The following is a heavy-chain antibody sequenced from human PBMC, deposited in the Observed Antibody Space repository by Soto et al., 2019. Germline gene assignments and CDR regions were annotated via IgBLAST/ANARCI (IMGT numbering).Heavy chain of an antibody. J-gene: IGHJ4*02. CDR3: ARDSEGTSSLTHY. D-gene: IGHD6-6*01. CDR1: GYTFSKFF. V-gene: IGHV1-46*01. CDR2: VHPGSGSA. Sequence: QVQLVQSGADVKKPGASVKVSCKASGYTFSKFFIHWVRQAPGQGLEWLGFVHPGSGSANYAQKSQGRVSMTRDTSMSTVYLELSRLRSEDTAMYSCARDSEGTSSLTHYWGQGTLVTVSS.